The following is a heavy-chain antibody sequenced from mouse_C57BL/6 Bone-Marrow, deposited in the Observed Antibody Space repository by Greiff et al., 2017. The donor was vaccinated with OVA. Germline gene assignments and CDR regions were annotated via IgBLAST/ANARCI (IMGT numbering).Heavy chain of an antibody. Sequence: EVHLVESGGGLVQPGGSLKLSCAASGFTFSDYYMYWVRQTPEKRLEWVAYISNGGGSTYYPDTVKGRFTISRDNAKNTLYLQMSRLKSEDTAMYYCARSYDLDRYFDVWGTGTTVTVSS. V-gene: IGHV5-12*01. D-gene: IGHD2-12*01. CDR1: GFTFSDYY. CDR2: ISNGGGST. J-gene: IGHJ1*03. CDR3: ARSYDLDRYFDV.